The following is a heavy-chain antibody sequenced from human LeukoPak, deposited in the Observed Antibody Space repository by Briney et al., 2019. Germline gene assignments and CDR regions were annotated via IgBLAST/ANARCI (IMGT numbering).Heavy chain of an antibody. CDR2: ISYDGSNK. CDR3: AKGGSGSSWDLDY. J-gene: IGHJ4*02. Sequence: GGSLRLSCAASGFTFSSYGMHGVRQAPGKGLEWVAVISYDGSNKYYADSVKGRFTISRDNSKNTLYLQMNSLRAEDTAVYYCAKGGSGSSWDLDYWGQGTMVTVSS. V-gene: IGHV3-30*18. D-gene: IGHD6-13*01. CDR1: GFTFSSYG.